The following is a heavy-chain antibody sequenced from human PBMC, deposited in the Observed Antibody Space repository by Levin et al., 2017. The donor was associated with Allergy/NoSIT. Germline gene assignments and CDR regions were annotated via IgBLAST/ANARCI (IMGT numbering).Heavy chain of an antibody. J-gene: IGHJ3*02. D-gene: IGHD1-1*01. Sequence: GESLKISCAASGFTFSSYAMTWVRQAPGEGLEWVSSVTGSGTNTYYADSVKGRFTISRDNSKNTLYLQMNSLRAEDTAVYYCAKDLATTPDAFDIWGQGTMVTVSS. V-gene: IGHV3-23*01. CDR1: GFTFSSYA. CDR2: VTGSGTNT. CDR3: AKDLATTPDAFDI.